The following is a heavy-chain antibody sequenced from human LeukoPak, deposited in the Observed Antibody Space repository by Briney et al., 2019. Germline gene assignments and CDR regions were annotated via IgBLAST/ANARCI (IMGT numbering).Heavy chain of an antibody. J-gene: IGHJ4*02. CDR2: VHHSGSA. Sequence: ASETLSLTCTVSGASISTYYWSWIRQPPGKGLEWIGYVHHSGSANYNPSLKSRVTISVDTSKNRFSLKLTSVTAADTAVYYCARGGPDVEMATTIDYWGQGTLVTVSS. CDR3: ARGGPDVEMATTIDY. D-gene: IGHD5-24*01. CDR1: GASISTYY. V-gene: IGHV4-59*01.